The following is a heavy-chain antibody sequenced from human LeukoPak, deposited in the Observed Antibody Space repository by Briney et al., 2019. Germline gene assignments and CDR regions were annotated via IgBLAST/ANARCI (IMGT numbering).Heavy chain of an antibody. CDR3: AKVAKYYYGSETYYFFEH. Sequence: GGSLRLSCAASGFTFSNAWMSWVRQAPGKGLEWVSYISSSGSTIYYADSVKGRFTISRDNAKNSLYLQMNSLRVEDTAVYYCAKVAKYYYGSETYYFFEHWGQGTPVTASS. D-gene: IGHD3-10*01. J-gene: IGHJ4*02. CDR2: ISSSGSTI. CDR1: GFTFSNAW. V-gene: IGHV3-11*04.